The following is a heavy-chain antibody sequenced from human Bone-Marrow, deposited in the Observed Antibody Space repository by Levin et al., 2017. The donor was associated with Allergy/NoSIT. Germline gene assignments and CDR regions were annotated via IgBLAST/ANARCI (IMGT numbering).Heavy chain of an antibody. CDR1: GFSFRSYA. CDR2: ISGSGGST. J-gene: IGHJ5*01. D-gene: IGHD4-17*01. CDR3: TKHRMTTATVNFFDS. Sequence: ETLSLTCAASGFSFRSYAMTWVRQAPGKGLEWVSGISGSGGSTDYADSVKGRFTISRDNSQNTLYLQMNNVRAEDTAVYYCTKHRMTTATVNFFDSWGQGTLVIVSS. V-gene: IGHV3-23*01.